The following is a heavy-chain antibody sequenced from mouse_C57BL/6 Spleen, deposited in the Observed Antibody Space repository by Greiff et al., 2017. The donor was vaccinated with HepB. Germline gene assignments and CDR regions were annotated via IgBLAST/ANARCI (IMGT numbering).Heavy chain of an antibody. V-gene: IGHV7-3*01. Sequence: EVKVVESEGGLVQPGGSLSLSCAASGFTFTDYYMSWVRQPPGKALEWLGFIRNKANGYTTEYSASVKGRFTISRDNSPSILYLQMNALRAEDSATYYCARSPYYYGSSYGEYFDVWGTGTTVTVSS. CDR1: GFTFTDYY. J-gene: IGHJ1*03. D-gene: IGHD1-1*01. CDR2: IRNKANGYTT. CDR3: ARSPYYYGSSYGEYFDV.